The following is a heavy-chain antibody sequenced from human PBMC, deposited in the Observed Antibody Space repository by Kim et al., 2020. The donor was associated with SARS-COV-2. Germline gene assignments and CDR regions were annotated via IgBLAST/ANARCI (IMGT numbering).Heavy chain of an antibody. CDR3: ARPYYGSGSYYNDGMDV. Sequence: GGSLRLSCAASGFTVSSNYMSWVRQAPGKGLEWVSVIYSGGSTYYADSVKGRFTISRDNSKNTLYLQMNSLRAEDTAVYYCARPYYGSGSYYNDGMDVWGQGTTVTVS. V-gene: IGHV3-66*02. CDR1: GFTVSSNY. D-gene: IGHD3-10*01. J-gene: IGHJ6*02. CDR2: IYSGGST.